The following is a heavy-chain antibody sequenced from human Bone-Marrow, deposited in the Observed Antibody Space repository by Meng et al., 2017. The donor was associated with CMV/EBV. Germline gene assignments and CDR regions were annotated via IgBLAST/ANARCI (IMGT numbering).Heavy chain of an antibody. V-gene: IGHV1-69*05. Sequence: SVKVSCKASGYTFTAHYFHWVRQAPGQGLEWMGGIIPIFGTANYAQKFQGRVTITTDESTSTAYMELSSLRSEDTAVYYCARGYCSSTSCYSVYSYGMDVWGQGTTVTVSS. D-gene: IGHD2-2*01. CDR1: GYTFTAHY. CDR3: ARGYCSSTSCYSVYSYGMDV. CDR2: IIPIFGTA. J-gene: IGHJ6*02.